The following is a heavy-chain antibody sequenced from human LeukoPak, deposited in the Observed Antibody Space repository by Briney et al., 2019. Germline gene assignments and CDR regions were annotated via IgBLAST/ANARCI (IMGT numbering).Heavy chain of an antibody. Sequence: GGSLRLSCAASGSTFSSYAMSWVRQAPGKGLEWVPAISGSGGSTYYADSVKGRFTISRDNSKNTLYLQMNSLRAEDTAVYYCAKGDDYSNYDWFDPWGQGTLVTVSS. CDR1: GSTFSSYA. CDR2: ISGSGGST. V-gene: IGHV3-23*01. D-gene: IGHD4-11*01. CDR3: AKGDDYSNYDWFDP. J-gene: IGHJ5*02.